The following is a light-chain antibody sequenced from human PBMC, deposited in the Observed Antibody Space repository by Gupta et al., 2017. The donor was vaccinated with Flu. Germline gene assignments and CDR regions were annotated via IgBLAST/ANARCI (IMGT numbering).Light chain of an antibody. CDR2: GSS. CDR1: QRVRSN. V-gene: IGKV3-15*01. Sequence: EIEMPQSPATLSVSPGERATISCRASQRVRSNVACDQQKPGQAPRLLIYGSSTRATDVPARFSGSWSGTEFTLTISILQSEDFAVYYCQQYNNWPFVTFGGGTKVEIK. CDR3: QQYNNWPFVT. J-gene: IGKJ4*01.